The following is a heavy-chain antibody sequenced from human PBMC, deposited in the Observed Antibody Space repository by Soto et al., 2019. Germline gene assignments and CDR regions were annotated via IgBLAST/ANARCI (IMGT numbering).Heavy chain of an antibody. Sequence: ASQTLSDTWSVYFGSFRGYYWGWILHPPCKWLECIGEINHSGSTNYNPSLKSRVTISVDTSKNQFSLKLGSVTAADTAVYYCARMPVKGYCSGGSCYSFKYWGQGTLVTVSS. V-gene: IGHV4-34*01. CDR1: FGSFRGYY. CDR2: INHSGST. CDR3: ARMPVKGYCSGGSCYSFKY. D-gene: IGHD2-15*01. J-gene: IGHJ4*02.